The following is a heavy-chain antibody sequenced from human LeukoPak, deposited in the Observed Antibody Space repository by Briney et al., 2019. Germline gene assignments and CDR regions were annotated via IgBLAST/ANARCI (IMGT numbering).Heavy chain of an antibody. CDR2: ISSNGGST. V-gene: IGHV3-64*01. Sequence: GGSLRLSCAASGFTFSSHAMHWVRQAPGKGLEYVSAISSNGGSTYYANSVKGRFTISRDNSKNTLYLQMGSLRAEDMAVYYCARVVAAAEFDYWGQGTLVTVSS. D-gene: IGHD6-13*01. J-gene: IGHJ4*02. CDR3: ARVVAAAEFDY. CDR1: GFTFSSHA.